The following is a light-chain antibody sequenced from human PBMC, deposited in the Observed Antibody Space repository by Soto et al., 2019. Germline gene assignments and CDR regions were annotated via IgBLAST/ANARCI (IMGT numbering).Light chain of an antibody. CDR2: DAS. CDR3: QQYDHLPRT. CDR1: QAISNY. V-gene: IGKV1-33*01. Sequence: DIQMIQSPSSLSASVGDRVTITCQASQAISNYLNWYQQKPGKAPKLLIYDASNLERGVPSRFSGRGSGTDITFTMSSLQPEDFATECCQQYDHLPRTFGRGTKVAIK. J-gene: IGKJ1*01.